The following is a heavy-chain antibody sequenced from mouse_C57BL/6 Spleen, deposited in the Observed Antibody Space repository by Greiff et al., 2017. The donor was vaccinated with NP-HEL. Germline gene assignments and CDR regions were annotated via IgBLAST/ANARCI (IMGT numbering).Heavy chain of an antibody. CDR2: IYPRRGNN. V-gene: IGHV1-81*01. Sequence: QVQLQQSGAELARPGASVKLSCKASGYTFTSYGISWVKQRTGQGLEWIGEIYPRRGNNYYNEKFKGKATLTADKSSSTAYMELLSLTSEDSAVYFCARQGFDYWGQGTTLTVSS. CDR1: GYTFTSYG. CDR3: ARQGFDY. J-gene: IGHJ2*01.